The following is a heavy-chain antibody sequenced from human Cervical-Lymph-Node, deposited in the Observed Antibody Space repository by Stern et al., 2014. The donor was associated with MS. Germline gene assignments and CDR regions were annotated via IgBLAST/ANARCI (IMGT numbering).Heavy chain of an antibody. CDR1: GGTFSSYA. CDR2: IIPNFGTP. CDR3: ARGELKEGLVRGMDV. V-gene: IGHV1-69*01. D-gene: IGHD1-26*01. Sequence: VQLVESGAEVKKPGSSVKVSCKASGGTFSSYAIRWVRQAPGQGLEWMGGIIPNFGTPNYAQKFQGRFTITRDECTSPPYMELRSLRSEDTAVYYCARGELKEGLVRGMDVWGQGTTVTVSS. J-gene: IGHJ6*02.